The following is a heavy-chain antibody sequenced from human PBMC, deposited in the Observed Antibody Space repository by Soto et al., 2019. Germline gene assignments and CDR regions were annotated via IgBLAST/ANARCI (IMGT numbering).Heavy chain of an antibody. D-gene: IGHD6-13*01. CDR2: ISGSGGST. J-gene: IGHJ6*03. Sequence: PGGSLRLSCAASGFTFSSYAMSWVRQAPGEGLEWVSAISGSGGSTYYADSVKGRFTISRDNSKNTLYLQMNSLRAEDTAVYYCAKPKSIAAGSSLFYYYYMDVWGKGTTVTVSS. CDR3: AKPKSIAAGSSLFYYYYMDV. CDR1: GFTFSSYA. V-gene: IGHV3-23*01.